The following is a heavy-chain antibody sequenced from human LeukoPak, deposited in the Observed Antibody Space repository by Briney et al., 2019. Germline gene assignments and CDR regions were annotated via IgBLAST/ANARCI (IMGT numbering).Heavy chain of an antibody. D-gene: IGHD3-16*02. J-gene: IGHJ4*02. Sequence: SETLSLTCAVYGGSFSGYYWSWIRQPPGKGLEWIGEINHSGSTNYNPSLKSRVTISVDTSKNQFSLKLSSVTAADTAVYYCARASLWYDYTWGSYRPHARYYFDYWGQGTLVTVSS. CDR2: INHSGST. V-gene: IGHV4-34*01. CDR1: GGSFSGYY. CDR3: ARASLWYDYTWGSYRPHARYYFDY.